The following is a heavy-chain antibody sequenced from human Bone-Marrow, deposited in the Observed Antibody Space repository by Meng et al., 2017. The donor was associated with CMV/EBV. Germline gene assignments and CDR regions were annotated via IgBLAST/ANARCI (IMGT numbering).Heavy chain of an antibody. D-gene: IGHD3-16*02. J-gene: IGHJ4*01. CDR1: VTVSSNY. CDR3: ARAPRGITFGGVIGHFDY. CDR2: IYSGGST. Sequence: VTVSSNYMSWVRQAPGKGLEWVSVIYSGGSTYYADSVKGRFTISRDNSKNTLYLQMNSLRAEDTAVYYCARAPRGITFGGVIGHFDYWGQGTLVTVSS. V-gene: IGHV3-66*02.